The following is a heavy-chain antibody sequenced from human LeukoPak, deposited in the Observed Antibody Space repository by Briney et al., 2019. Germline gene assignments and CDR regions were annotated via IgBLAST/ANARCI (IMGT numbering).Heavy chain of an antibody. CDR2: IIPIFGTA. V-gene: IGHV1-69*05. CDR1: GGTFSSYA. J-gene: IGHJ4*02. D-gene: IGHD3-22*01. Sequence: SVKVSCKASGGTFSSYAISWVRQAPGQGLEWMGRIIPIFGTANYAQKFQGRVTITTDESTSTAYMKLSSLRSEDTAVYYCAGGPPNYYDSSGYQYSSDYWGQGTLVTVSS. CDR3: AGGPPNYYDSSGYQYSSDY.